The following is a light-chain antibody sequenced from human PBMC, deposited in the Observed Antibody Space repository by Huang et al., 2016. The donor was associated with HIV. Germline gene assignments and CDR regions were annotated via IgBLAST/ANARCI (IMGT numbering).Light chain of an antibody. CDR3: QQYNDWLSLT. Sequence: EIVMTQSPATLSVSPGERATLSCRASQSISNNLAWYQQKPGQAPRLLVYGASTRATGVPVRFSGSCSGTVFTLTISSLQFEDSAVYYCQQYNDWLSLTFGGGTKVGIK. J-gene: IGKJ4*01. V-gene: IGKV3-15*01. CDR1: QSISNN. CDR2: GAS.